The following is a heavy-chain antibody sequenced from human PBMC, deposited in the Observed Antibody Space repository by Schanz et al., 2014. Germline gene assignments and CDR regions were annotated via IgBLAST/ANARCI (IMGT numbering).Heavy chain of an antibody. Sequence: QVQLVQSGAEVKKPGASVKVSCKASGYTLTGFGVSWVRQAPGQGREWMGWISAYSGNSKYAQKLQGRVTMTTDTSTNTAYMELRSLTSDDTAGYYCATIGVNDYWRFGLDLWGQGTTVTVSS. CDR1: GYTLTGFG. V-gene: IGHV1-18*01. J-gene: IGHJ6*02. CDR2: ISAYSGNS. D-gene: IGHD3-16*01. CDR3: ATIGVNDYWRFGLDL.